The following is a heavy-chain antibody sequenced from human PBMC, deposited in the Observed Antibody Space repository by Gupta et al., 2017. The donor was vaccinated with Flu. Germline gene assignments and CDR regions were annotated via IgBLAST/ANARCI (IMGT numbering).Heavy chain of an antibody. D-gene: IGHD3-16*01. J-gene: IGHJ4*02. Sequence: SINIDGSDTRYADSVKGRFTISRDNAKNTVYLELNSLRAEDTAVYYCARPFGAPNYWGQGTLVTVSS. CDR3: ARPFGAPNY. V-gene: IGHV3-74*01. CDR2: INIDGSDT.